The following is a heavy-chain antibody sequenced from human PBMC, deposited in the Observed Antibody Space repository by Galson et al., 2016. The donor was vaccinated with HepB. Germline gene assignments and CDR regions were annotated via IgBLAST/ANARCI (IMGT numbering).Heavy chain of an antibody. CDR3: ARDPASRYCTGGSCYALRGDV. V-gene: IGHV1-69*13. CDR2: IIPIFNSV. J-gene: IGHJ6*02. CDR1: GDTFSTSS. Sequence: SVKVSCKASGDTFSTSSLSWVRQAPGQGLEWLGRIIPIFNSVHYAQKFQGRVTITADQSTSTAYMELHSLKSDDTAVYYCARDPASRYCTGGSCYALRGDVWGQGTTVTVSS. D-gene: IGHD2-15*01.